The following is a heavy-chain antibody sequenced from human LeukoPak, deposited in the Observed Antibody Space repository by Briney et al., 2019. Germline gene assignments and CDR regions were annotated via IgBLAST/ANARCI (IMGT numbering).Heavy chain of an antibody. J-gene: IGHJ5*02. D-gene: IGHD3-10*01. V-gene: IGHV3-21*01. CDR1: GFTFSSYS. Sequence: GGSLRLSCAASGFTFSSYSMNWVRQAPGKGLEWDSSISSSSSYIYYADSVKGRFTISRDNAKNSLYLQMNSLRAEDTAVYYCARDPRDYYGSGSYFWFDPWGQGTLVTVSS. CDR2: ISSSSSYI. CDR3: ARDPRDYYGSGSYFWFDP.